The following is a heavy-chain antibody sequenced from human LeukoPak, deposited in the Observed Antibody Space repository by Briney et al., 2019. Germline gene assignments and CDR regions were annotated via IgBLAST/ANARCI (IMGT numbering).Heavy chain of an antibody. CDR2: IYYSGST. J-gene: IGHJ3*02. Sequence: SGPGLVKPSETLSLTCTVSGGSISSYYWSWVRQPAGKGLEWIGYIYYSGSTNYNPSLKSRVTISVDTSKNQFSLKLSSVTAADTAVYYCAREPMGDPPWDDAFDIWGQGTLVTVSS. D-gene: IGHD1-26*01. V-gene: IGHV4-59*01. CDR3: AREPMGDPPWDDAFDI. CDR1: GGSISSYY.